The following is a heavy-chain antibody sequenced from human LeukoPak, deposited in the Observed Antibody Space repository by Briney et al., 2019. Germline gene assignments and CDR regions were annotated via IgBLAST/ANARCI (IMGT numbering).Heavy chain of an antibody. CDR1: GFTFSSYW. V-gene: IGHV3-7*01. Sequence: AGGSLRLSCAASGFTFSSYWMSWVRQAPGKGLGWVANIKQDGSEKYYVDSVKGRFTISRDNAKNSLYLQMNSLRAEDTAVYYCARRDYYYYYYMDVWGKGTTVTVSS. CDR3: ARRDYYYYYYMDV. CDR2: IKQDGSEK. J-gene: IGHJ6*03.